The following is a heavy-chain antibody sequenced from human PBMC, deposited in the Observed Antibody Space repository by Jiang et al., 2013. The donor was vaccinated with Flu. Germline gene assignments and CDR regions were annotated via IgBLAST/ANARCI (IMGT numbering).Heavy chain of an antibody. D-gene: IGHD5-12*01. CDR2: T. J-gene: IGHJ5*02. CDR3: ARRRGVTTTPYGLIRQENWFDP. Sequence: TGYAQKFQGRVTMTRNTSISTAYMELSSLRSEDTAVYYCARRRGVTTTPYGLIRQENWFDPWGQGTLVTVSS. V-gene: IGHV1-8*01.